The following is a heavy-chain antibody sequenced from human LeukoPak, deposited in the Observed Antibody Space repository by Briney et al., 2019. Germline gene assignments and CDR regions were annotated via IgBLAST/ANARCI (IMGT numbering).Heavy chain of an antibody. CDR3: ASLDCSGGGCYPDY. D-gene: IGHD2-15*01. J-gene: IGHJ4*02. CDR2: INYSATT. V-gene: IGHV4-39*01. CDR1: GGSISSRTYY. Sequence: SETLSLTCTVSGGSISSRTYYWGWIRQPPRKGLEWIGGINYSATTYYSPSLRSRVTIFVDTSKNQFSLKLTSVTAADTAVYYCASLDCSGGGCYPDYWGQGTLVTVSS.